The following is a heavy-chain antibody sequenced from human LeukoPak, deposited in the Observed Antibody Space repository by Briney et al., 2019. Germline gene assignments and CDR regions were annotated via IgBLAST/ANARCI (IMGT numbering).Heavy chain of an antibody. Sequence: ASVKVSCKASGYTFTGYYMHWVRQAPGQGLEWMGWINPNSGGTNYAQKFQGRVTMTRDTSISTAYMELSRLRSEDTAVYYCASTPRYCSGGSCYLDFDYWGQGTLVTVSS. V-gene: IGHV1-2*02. J-gene: IGHJ4*02. CDR1: GYTFTGYY. D-gene: IGHD2-15*01. CDR3: ASTPRYCSGGSCYLDFDY. CDR2: INPNSGGT.